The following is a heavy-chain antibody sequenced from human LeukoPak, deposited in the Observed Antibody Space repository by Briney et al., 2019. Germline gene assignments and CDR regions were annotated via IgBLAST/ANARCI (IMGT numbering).Heavy chain of an antibody. CDR3: ARGPDEYSSSSTWFDP. Sequence: PSETLSLTCAVYGGSFSGYYWSWIRQPPGKGLEWIGEINHSGSTNYNPSLKSRVTISVDTSKNQFSLKLSSVTAADTAAYCCARGPDEYSSSSTWFDPWGQGTLVTVSS. J-gene: IGHJ5*02. CDR2: INHSGST. CDR1: GGSFSGYY. D-gene: IGHD6-6*01. V-gene: IGHV4-34*01.